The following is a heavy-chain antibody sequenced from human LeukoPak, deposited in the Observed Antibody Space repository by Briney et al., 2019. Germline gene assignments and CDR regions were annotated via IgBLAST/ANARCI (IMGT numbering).Heavy chain of an antibody. CDR3: ARDERWLQYDY. Sequence: ASVKVSRKASGYTFTSYAMHWVRQAPGQSLEWMGWINAGNGNTKYSQKFQGRVTITRDTSASTAYMELSSLRSEDTAVYYCARDERWLQYDYWGQGTLVTVSS. D-gene: IGHD5-24*01. CDR2: INAGNGNT. V-gene: IGHV1-3*01. CDR1: GYTFTSYA. J-gene: IGHJ4*02.